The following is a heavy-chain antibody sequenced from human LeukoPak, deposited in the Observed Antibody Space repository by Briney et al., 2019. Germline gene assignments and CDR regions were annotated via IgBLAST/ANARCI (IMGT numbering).Heavy chain of an antibody. Sequence: GSSVKVSCKASGGTFSSYAFSWVRQAPGQGLEWMGGIIPIFGTANYAQKFQGRVTITADESTSTAYMELSSLRSEDTAVYYCAREADYDSSGYGSGYNWFDPWGQGTLVTVSS. V-gene: IGHV1-69*01. CDR2: IIPIFGTA. D-gene: IGHD3-22*01. J-gene: IGHJ5*02. CDR3: AREADYDSSGYGSGYNWFDP. CDR1: GGTFSSYA.